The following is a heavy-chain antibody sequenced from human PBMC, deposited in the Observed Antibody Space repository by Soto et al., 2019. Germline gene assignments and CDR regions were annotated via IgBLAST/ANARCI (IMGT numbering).Heavy chain of an antibody. CDR3: AKYGRDSSAWKADD. CDR2: ISGSGGTT. CDR1: GFTFSSFS. Sequence: EVELLESGGGLVQPGGSLRLSCAASGFTFSSFSMTWVRQAPGKGLEWVSGISGSGGTTNYADSVKDRFTISRDNSKSTLFLQMHSLRAEDTAVYYCAKYGRDSSAWKADDWGQGNLVTVSS. J-gene: IGHJ4*02. V-gene: IGHV3-23*01. D-gene: IGHD3-22*01.